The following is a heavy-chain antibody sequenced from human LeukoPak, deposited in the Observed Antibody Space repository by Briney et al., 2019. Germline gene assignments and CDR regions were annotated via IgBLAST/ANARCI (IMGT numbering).Heavy chain of an antibody. Sequence: SETLSLTCAVYGGSFSGYYWSWIRQPPGKGLEWIGYIYYSGSTNYNPSLKSRVTISVDTSKNQFSLKLSSVTAADTAVYYCASSYYDFWSGVYLDYWGQGTLVTVSS. CDR1: GGSFSGYY. D-gene: IGHD3-3*01. V-gene: IGHV4-59*01. CDR2: IYYSGST. J-gene: IGHJ4*02. CDR3: ASSYYDFWSGVYLDY.